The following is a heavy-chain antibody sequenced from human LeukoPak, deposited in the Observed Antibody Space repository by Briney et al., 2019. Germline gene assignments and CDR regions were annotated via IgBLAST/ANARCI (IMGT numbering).Heavy chain of an antibody. V-gene: IGHV4-59*12. Sequence: PSETLSLTCTVSGGSISSYYWSWIRQPPGKGLEWIGYIYHSGSTYYNPSLKSRVTISVDRSKNQFSLKLSSVTAADTAVYYCASGDWAIDYWGQGTLVTVSS. J-gene: IGHJ4*02. CDR2: IYHSGST. CDR3: ASGDWAIDY. CDR1: GGSISSYY. D-gene: IGHD2-21*02.